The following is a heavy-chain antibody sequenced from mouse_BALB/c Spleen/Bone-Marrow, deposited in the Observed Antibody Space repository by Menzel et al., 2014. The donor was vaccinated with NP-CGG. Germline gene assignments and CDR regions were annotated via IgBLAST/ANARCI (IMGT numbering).Heavy chain of an antibody. CDR3: ARGRGWYFDY. CDR1: GYAFSSYW. J-gene: IGHJ2*01. D-gene: IGHD2-3*01. Sequence: QVQLQQSGAELVRPGSSVKISCKASGYAFSSYWMNWVKQRPGQGLEWIGQIYPGDGDTNYNGEFKGKATLTADKSSSTAYMQLSGLTSEDSAVYFCARGRGWYFDYWGQGTTLTVSS. V-gene: IGHV1-80*01. CDR2: IYPGDGDT.